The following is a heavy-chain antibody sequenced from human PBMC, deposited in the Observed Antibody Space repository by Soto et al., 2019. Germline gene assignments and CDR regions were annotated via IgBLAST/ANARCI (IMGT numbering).Heavy chain of an antibody. D-gene: IGHD2-2*01. CDR1: AFTFRNYW. Sequence: EVQLVESGGGLVQPGGSLRLSCAASAFTFRNYWMSWVLQAPGKGLECVAKIKQDGSEKYYVDSVKGRFTISRDNAKNSVYLQMNSLTVEDTAMYYCARASSSTSGAIDYWGQGTLVTVSS. CDR2: IKQDGSEK. V-gene: IGHV3-7*04. J-gene: IGHJ4*02. CDR3: ARASSSTSGAIDY.